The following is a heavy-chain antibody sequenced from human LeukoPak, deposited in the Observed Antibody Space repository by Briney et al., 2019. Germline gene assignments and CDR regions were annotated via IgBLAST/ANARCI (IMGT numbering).Heavy chain of an antibody. CDR2: IYPGDSDT. D-gene: IGHD2-21*02. CDR3: ARRAYCGGDCQGWFDP. J-gene: IGHJ5*02. Sequence: GESLKISCKGVGYDFTNNWIGWVRQMPGKGLEWMGIIYPGDSDTRYSPSFQGQVTISADKSISTAYLQWSSLKASDTAMYYCARRAYCGGDCQGWFDPWGQGTLVTVSS. CDR1: GYDFTNNW. V-gene: IGHV5-51*01.